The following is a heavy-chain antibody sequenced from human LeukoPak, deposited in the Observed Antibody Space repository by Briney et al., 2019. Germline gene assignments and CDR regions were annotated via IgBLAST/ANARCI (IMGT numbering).Heavy chain of an antibody. CDR2: IYYTGST. CDR3: ARGVNTIFGLLIMGYYYMDV. V-gene: IGHV4-59*01. Sequence: SETLSLTCTVSGGSISSYYWSWIRQPPGKGLDWIGYIYYTGSTNYNPSLKSRVTISVDTSKNQFSLKLSSVTAADTAVYYCARGVNTIFGLLIMGYYYMDVWGKGTTVTVSS. CDR1: GGSISSYY. D-gene: IGHD3-3*01. J-gene: IGHJ6*03.